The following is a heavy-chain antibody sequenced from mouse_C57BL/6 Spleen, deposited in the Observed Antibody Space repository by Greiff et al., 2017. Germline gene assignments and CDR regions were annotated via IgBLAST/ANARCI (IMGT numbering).Heavy chain of an antibody. CDR1: GFNIKDDY. V-gene: IGHV14-4*01. Sequence: VQLQQSGAELVRPGASVKLSCTASGFNIKDDYMHWVKQRPEQGLEWIGWIDPENGDTEYASKFQGKATITADTSSNTAYLQLSSLTSEDTAVYYCTTMGYDSSYGFAYWGQGTLVTVSA. CDR2: IDPENGDT. D-gene: IGHD1-1*01. CDR3: TTMGYDSSYGFAY. J-gene: IGHJ3*01.